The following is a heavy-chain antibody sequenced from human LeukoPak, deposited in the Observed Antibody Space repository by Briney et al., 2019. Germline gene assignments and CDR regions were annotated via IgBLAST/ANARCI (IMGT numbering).Heavy chain of an antibody. V-gene: IGHV3-74*01. CDR2: IDLDGSNT. Sequence: GGSLRLSCAASGFTFSKHWMHWVRQVPGRGLVWVARIDLDGSNTRYADFAKGRFTISRDNTRNMVYLHMNSLRAEDTAMYYCTRNNYGIDGWGQGTFVTVSS. CDR3: TRNNYGIDG. CDR1: GFTFSKHW. D-gene: IGHD3-16*01. J-gene: IGHJ4*02.